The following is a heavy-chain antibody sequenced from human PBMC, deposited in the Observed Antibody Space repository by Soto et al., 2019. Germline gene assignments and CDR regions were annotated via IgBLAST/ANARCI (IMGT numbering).Heavy chain of an antibody. Sequence: QVQLVESGGGVVQPGMSLRLSCAASGFTLSSYGMHWVRQAPGKGLEWVAVIWYDGSDKYYADSVTGRVTISRDISKNTWFLQIDSMKAEDTAVYYCARDHATGRARAVAGSFYLYYGMDVWGKGATLTVS. D-gene: IGHD6-19*01. V-gene: IGHV3-33*01. J-gene: IGHJ6*04. CDR3: ARDHATGRARAVAGSFYLYYGMDV. CDR1: GFTLSSYG. CDR2: IWYDGSDK.